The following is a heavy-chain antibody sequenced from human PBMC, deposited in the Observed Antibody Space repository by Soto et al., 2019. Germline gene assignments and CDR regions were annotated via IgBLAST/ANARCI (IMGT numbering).Heavy chain of an antibody. J-gene: IGHJ5*02. V-gene: IGHV4-34*01. CDR1: GGSFSGYY. CDR2: INHSGST. CDR3: ARKLAPLGWFDP. D-gene: IGHD1-26*01. Sequence: QVQLQQWGAGLLKPSETLSLTCAVYGGSFSGYYWSWIRQPPGKGLEWIGEINHSGSTNYNPSLKSRVTISVDTSKNQFSLKLSSVTAADTAVYYCARKLAPLGWFDPWGQGTQVTVSS.